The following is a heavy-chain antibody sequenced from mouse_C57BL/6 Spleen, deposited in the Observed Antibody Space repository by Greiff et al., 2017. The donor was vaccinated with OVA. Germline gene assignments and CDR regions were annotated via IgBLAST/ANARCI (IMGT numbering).Heavy chain of an antibody. Sequence: EVQLQQSGPELVKPGASVKIPCKASGYTFTDYNMDWVKQSHGKSLEWIGDINPNNGGTIYNQKFKGKATLTVDKSSSTAYMELRSLTSEDTAVYYCARSRGIYYEIFDYWGQGTTLTVSS. D-gene: IGHD2-4*01. J-gene: IGHJ2*01. CDR2: INPNNGGT. CDR3: ARSRGIYYEIFDY. V-gene: IGHV1-18*01. CDR1: GYTFTDYN.